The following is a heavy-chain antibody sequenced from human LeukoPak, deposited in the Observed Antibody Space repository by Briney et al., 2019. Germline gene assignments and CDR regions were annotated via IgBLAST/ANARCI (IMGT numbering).Heavy chain of an antibody. CDR1: GFTFSSYS. V-gene: IGHV3-21*01. D-gene: IGHD5-18*01. CDR2: ISSSSRYI. CDR3: ARVPPSGYSYGTAEVYFDY. J-gene: IGHJ4*02. Sequence: KPGGALRLSCSASGFTFSSYSMNWVRQAPGKGLEWVSSISSSSRYIYYAASVKGRFTISRDNAKNSLYLKMNSLRAEDTAVYYCARVPPSGYSYGTAEVYFDYWGQGTLVTVSS.